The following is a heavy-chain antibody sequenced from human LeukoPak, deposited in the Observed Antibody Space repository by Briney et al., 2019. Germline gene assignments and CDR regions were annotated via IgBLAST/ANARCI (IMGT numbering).Heavy chain of an antibody. D-gene: IGHD6-6*01. CDR2: ISGSGGST. J-gene: IGHJ4*02. Sequence: PGGSLRLSCAASGFTFSSYAMSWVRQAPGKGLEWVSAISGSGGSTYYADSVKGRCTISRDNSKNTLYLQMNSLRAEDTAVYYCAKVRKYSSSSLYFDYWGQGTLVTVSS. CDR1: GFTFSSYA. V-gene: IGHV3-23*01. CDR3: AKVRKYSSSSLYFDY.